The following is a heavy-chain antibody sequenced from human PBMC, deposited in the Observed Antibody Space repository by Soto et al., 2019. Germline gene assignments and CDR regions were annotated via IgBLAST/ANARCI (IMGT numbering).Heavy chain of an antibody. CDR1: GGSISSSSYY. CDR2: IYYSGST. D-gene: IGHD6-19*01. J-gene: IGHJ4*02. V-gene: IGHV4-39*01. CDR3: ARHSIRAPLMYSSGWSFDY. Sequence: QLQLQESGPGLVKPSETLSLTCTVSGGSISSSSYYWGWIRQPPGKGLEWIGSIYYSGSTYYNPSLKSRVTISVDTSKNQFSLKLSSVTAADTAVYYCARHSIRAPLMYSSGWSFDYWGQGTLVTVSS.